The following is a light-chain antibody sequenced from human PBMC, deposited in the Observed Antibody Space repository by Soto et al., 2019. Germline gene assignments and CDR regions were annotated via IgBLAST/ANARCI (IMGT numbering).Light chain of an antibody. J-gene: IGLJ1*01. CDR1: SSNIGGNS. Sequence: QSALTQPPSVSAAPGQKVTISCSGSSSNIGGNSVSWYQQLPGTAPKLLIYDDNKRPPGIPDRFSGPKSGTSATLGITGFQTGDEADYYCGSWDSSLSAYVFGTGTKVTVL. CDR2: DDN. CDR3: GSWDSSLSAYV. V-gene: IGLV1-51*01.